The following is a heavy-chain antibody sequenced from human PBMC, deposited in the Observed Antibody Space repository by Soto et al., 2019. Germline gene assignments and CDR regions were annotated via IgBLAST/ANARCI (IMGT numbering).Heavy chain of an antibody. Sequence: ASVKVSCKASGGTFSSYAISWVRQAPGQGLEWMGGIIPIFGTANYAQKFQGRVTITADESTSTAYMELSSLRSEDTAVYYCARPSIAAAGFDYWGQGTLVTVSS. J-gene: IGHJ4*02. CDR1: GGTFSSYA. V-gene: IGHV1-69*13. CDR2: IIPIFGTA. CDR3: ARPSIAAAGFDY. D-gene: IGHD6-13*01.